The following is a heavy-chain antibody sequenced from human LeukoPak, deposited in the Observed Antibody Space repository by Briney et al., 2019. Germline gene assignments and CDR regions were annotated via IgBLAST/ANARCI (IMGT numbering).Heavy chain of an antibody. V-gene: IGHV4-39*07. CDR1: GGSISSSSYY. CDR2: IYYSGST. CDR3: ARVQAGVTDY. J-gene: IGHJ4*02. Sequence: SETLSLTCTVSGGSISSSSYYWGWIRQPPGKGLEWIGSIYYSGSTNYNTSLKSRVTISVDTSKIQFSLKLSSVTAADTAVYYCARVQAGVTDYWGQGTLVTVSS. D-gene: IGHD2-21*02.